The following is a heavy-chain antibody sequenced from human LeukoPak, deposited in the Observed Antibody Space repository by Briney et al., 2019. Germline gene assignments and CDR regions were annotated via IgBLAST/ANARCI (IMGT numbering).Heavy chain of an antibody. V-gene: IGHV3-66*01. Sequence: PGGSLRLSCAASGFTVSSNYMSWVRQAPGKGLEWVSVIYSGGSTYYADSVKGRFTISRDNPKNTLYLQMNSLRAEDTAVYYCAREDYYGSGSYYYWGQGTLVTVSS. D-gene: IGHD3-10*01. J-gene: IGHJ4*02. CDR1: GFTVSSNY. CDR2: IYSGGST. CDR3: AREDYYGSGSYYY.